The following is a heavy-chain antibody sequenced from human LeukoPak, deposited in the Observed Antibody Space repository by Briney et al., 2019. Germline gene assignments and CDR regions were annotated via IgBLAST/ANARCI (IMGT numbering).Heavy chain of an antibody. CDR1: GFTFSGYS. D-gene: IGHD3-10*01. CDR3: TRSMLRGHDY. V-gene: IGHV3-48*04. CDR2: TSSSGVTT. Sequence: GGSLRLSCAASGFTFSGYSMNWVRQAPGKGLEGISYTSSSGVTTDYADSVRGRFTISRDNAKNTLYLQMNTARVEDTAVYYCTRSMLRGHDYWGQGTLVTVSS. J-gene: IGHJ4*02.